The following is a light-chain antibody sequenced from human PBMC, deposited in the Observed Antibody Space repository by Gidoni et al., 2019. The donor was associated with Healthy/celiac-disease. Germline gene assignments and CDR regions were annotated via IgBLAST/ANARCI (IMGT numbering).Light chain of an antibody. CDR2: QDS. Sequence: SYELTQPPSVSVSPGQTASITCSGDKLGDKYACWYQQKPGQSPVLVICQDSKRPSGIPERFSGSNSGNTATLTISGTQAMDEADYYCQAWDGVFGGGTKLTVL. J-gene: IGLJ2*01. CDR3: QAWDGV. V-gene: IGLV3-1*01. CDR1: KLGDKY.